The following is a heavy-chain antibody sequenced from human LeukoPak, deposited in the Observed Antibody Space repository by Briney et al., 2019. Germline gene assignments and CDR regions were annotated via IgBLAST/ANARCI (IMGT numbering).Heavy chain of an antibody. CDR2: ISGSGGST. J-gene: IGHJ6*03. Sequence: GGSLRLSCAASGFTFSSYAMSWVRQAPGKGLEWVSTISGSGGSTYYADSVKGRFTISRDNSKNTLYLQMNSLRAEDTAIYYCAKEKSSQGYMDVWGKGTPVTVSS. CDR1: GFTFSSYA. CDR3: AKEKSSQGYMDV. V-gene: IGHV3-23*01.